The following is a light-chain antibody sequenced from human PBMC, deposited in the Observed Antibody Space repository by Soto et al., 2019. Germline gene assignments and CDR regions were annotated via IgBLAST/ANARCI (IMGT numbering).Light chain of an antibody. CDR3: QQYGSSPLT. Sequence: EIVLTQSPGTLSLSPGERATLSCWASQSCSSYLAWYQQKPGQAPRLLMYGASSRATGTPDRFSGSGSGTDFTLTISRLEPEDFAVYYCQQYGSSPLTFGGGTKVDIK. CDR2: GAS. J-gene: IGKJ4*01. V-gene: IGKV3-20*01. CDR1: QSCSSY.